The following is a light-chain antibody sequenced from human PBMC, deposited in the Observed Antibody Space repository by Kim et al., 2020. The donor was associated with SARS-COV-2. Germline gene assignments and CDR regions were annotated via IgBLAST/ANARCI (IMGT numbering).Light chain of an antibody. CDR3: AAWDDTLSARV. Sequence: GQSDTISGSERPSNVGKTAVYWYHQLPGTAPILLIYGNNQRPSGVPDRFSGSKSGTSASLAISGLRSEDEANYYCAAWDDTLSARVFGGGTQLTVL. CDR1: PSNVGKTA. V-gene: IGLV1-47*02. CDR2: GNN. J-gene: IGLJ3*02.